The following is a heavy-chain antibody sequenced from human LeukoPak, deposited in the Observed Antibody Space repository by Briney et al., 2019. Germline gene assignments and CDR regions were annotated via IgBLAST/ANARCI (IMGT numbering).Heavy chain of an antibody. CDR3: AKDQYKGYCSSTSCRNGGY. CDR1: GFIVSSNY. CDR2: IYSGGST. Sequence: GGSLRLSCAASGFIVSSNYMSWVCQAPGKGLEWVSVIYSGGSTYYADSVKGRFTISRDNSKNTLYLQMNSLRAEDTAVYYCAKDQYKGYCSSTSCRNGGYWGQGTLVTVSS. J-gene: IGHJ4*02. V-gene: IGHV3-53*01. D-gene: IGHD2-2*01.